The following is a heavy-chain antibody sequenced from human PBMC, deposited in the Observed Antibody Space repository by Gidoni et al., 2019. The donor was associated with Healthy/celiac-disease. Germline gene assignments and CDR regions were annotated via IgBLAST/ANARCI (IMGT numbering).Heavy chain of an antibody. CDR1: GVTFSSYR. D-gene: IGHD1-26*01. V-gene: IGHV3-48*02. J-gene: IGHJ4*02. Sequence: EVQLVESGGGLVQPGGSLRLSCAASGVTFSSYRMNWVRQAPGKGLEWVSYISSSSSTIYYADSVKGRFTISRDNAKNSLYLQMNSLRDEDTAVYYCARDRISGSYRTFVYWGQGTLVTVSS. CDR2: ISSSSSTI. CDR3: ARDRISGSYRTFVY.